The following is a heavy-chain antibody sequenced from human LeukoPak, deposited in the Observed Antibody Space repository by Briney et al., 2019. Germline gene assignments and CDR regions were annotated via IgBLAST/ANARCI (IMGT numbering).Heavy chain of an antibody. V-gene: IGHV3-11*01. D-gene: IGHD2-2*01. CDR1: GFAFSDCY. J-gene: IGHJ4*02. CDR3: ARYARELDY. CDR2: IGGSGGDI. Sequence: PGGSLRLSCAASGFAFSDCYMTWIRQAPGKGLEYISYIGGSGGDITYADSVRGRFTVSRDNAKNSLYPQMNSLRVEDTAVYYCARYARELDYWGQGSLVTVSS.